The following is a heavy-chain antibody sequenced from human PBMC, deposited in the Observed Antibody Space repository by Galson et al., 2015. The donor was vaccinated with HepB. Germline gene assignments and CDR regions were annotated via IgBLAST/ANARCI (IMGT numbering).Heavy chain of an antibody. CDR1: GFTFNSYA. J-gene: IGHJ4*02. CDR3: GKGGCYSAIRGRGGFDS. V-gene: IGHV3-30*04. CDR2: ITYDGTNK. D-gene: IGHD1-26*01. Sequence: SLRLSCAASGFTFNSYAMHWVRQAPGKGLQWVAVITYDGTNKFYARSVKGRFTISRDNSGNTLFLHMNSRRPEDTALDYCGKGGCYSAIRGRGGFDSWGQGALVTVSS.